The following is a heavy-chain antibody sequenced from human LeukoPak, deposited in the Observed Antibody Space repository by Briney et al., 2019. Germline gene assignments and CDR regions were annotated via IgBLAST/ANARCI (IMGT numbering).Heavy chain of an antibody. CDR1: GGSISSYY. V-gene: IGHV4-59*01. CDR2: IYYSGCT. Sequence: PSETLSLTCTVSGGSISSYYWSWIRQPPGKGLEWIGYIYYSGCTNYNPSLKSRVTISVDTSKNQFSLKLSSVTAADTAVYYCARVSEQWLGFDYWGQGTLVTVSS. CDR3: ARVSEQWLGFDY. D-gene: IGHD6-19*01. J-gene: IGHJ4*02.